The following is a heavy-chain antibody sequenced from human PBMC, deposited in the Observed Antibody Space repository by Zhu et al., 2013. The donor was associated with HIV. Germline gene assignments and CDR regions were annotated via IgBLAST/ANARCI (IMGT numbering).Heavy chain of an antibody. Sequence: QVQLQQWGAGLLKPSETLSLTCAVYGGSFSGYYWGWIRQPPGKGLEWIGSIYHSGSTYYNPSLKSRVTISVDTSKNQFSLKLSSVTAADTAVYYCARAIAAAGGHAFDIWGQGTMVTVSS. D-gene: IGHD6-13*01. J-gene: IGHJ3*02. CDR2: IYHSGST. CDR3: ARAIAAAGGHAFDI. V-gene: IGHV4-34*01. CDR1: GGSFSGYY.